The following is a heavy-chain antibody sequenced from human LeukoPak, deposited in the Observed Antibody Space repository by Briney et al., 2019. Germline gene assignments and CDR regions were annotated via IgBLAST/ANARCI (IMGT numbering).Heavy chain of an antibody. V-gene: IGHV4-59*01. CDR3: ARGIVGAHGYFDY. D-gene: IGHD1-26*01. J-gene: IGHJ4*02. CDR1: GGSISSYY. CDR2: IYYSGST. Sequence: PSETLSLTCTVSGGSISSYYWSWIRQPPGKGLEWIGYIYYSGSTNYNPSLKSRVTISVDTSKSQFSLEVRSVTAADTAVYYCARGIVGAHGYFDYWGQGTLVTVSS.